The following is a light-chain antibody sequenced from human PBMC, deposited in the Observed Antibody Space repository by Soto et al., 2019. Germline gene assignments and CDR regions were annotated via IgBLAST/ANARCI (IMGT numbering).Light chain of an antibody. V-gene: IGLV2-14*01. Sequence: QSARTQPASVSGSPGQSITISCTGTSSDVGGYNYVSWYQQQSGKAPKLMIHEVSNRPPGVSNRFSGSKSGNTASLTISGLQAEDEADCYCSSYTSSRAYVFGSGTKVTVL. CDR2: EVS. CDR3: SSYTSSRAYV. J-gene: IGLJ1*01. CDR1: SSDVGGYNY.